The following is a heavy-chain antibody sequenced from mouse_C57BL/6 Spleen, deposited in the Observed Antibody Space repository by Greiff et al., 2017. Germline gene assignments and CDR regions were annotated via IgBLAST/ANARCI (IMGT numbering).Heavy chain of an antibody. D-gene: IGHD2-5*01. J-gene: IGHJ4*01. Sequence: VQLQQSGAELARPGASVKLSCKASGYTFTSYGISWVKQRPGQGLEWIGEIYPRSGNTYYNEKFKGKATLTADKSSSTAYMELRSLTSEDSAVYFCARSDSYYSNYVAMDYWGQGTSVTVSS. CDR1: GYTFTSYG. CDR2: IYPRSGNT. V-gene: IGHV1-81*01. CDR3: ARSDSYYSNYVAMDY.